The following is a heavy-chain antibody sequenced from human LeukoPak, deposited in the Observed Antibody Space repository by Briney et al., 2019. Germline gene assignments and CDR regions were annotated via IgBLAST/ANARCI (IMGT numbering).Heavy chain of an antibody. V-gene: IGHV4-39*07. D-gene: IGHD6-6*01. CDR2: IYYSGST. CDR1: GGSISSSSYY. CDR3: ARDNETATEYSSSHGFDY. J-gene: IGHJ4*02. Sequence: SETLSLTCTVSGGSISSSSYYWGWIRQPPGKGLEWIGSIYYSGSTYYNPSLKSRVTISVDTSKNQFSLKLSSVAAADTAVYYCARDNETATEYSSSHGFDYWGQGTLVTVSS.